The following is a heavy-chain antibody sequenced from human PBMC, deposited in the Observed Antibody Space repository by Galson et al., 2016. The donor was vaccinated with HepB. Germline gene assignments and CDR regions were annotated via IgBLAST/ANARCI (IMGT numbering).Heavy chain of an antibody. V-gene: IGHV2-5*02. CDR1: GFALGTRGVG. J-gene: IGHJ4*02. CDR3: AHLKLYDSGDYYLYYFHS. CDR2: IYWDDDK. D-gene: IGHD3-22*01. Sequence: PALVKPTQTLTLTCTFSGFALGTRGVGVGWIRQPPGKALEWLAVIYWDDDKRYSPSLNSRLSITQDTSKNQVVLRLTSLDPVDTATYYCAHLKLYDSGDYYLYYFHSWGQGTLVTVSS.